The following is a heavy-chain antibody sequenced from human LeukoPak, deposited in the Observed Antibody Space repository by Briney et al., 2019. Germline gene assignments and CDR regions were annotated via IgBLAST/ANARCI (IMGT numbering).Heavy chain of an antibody. V-gene: IGHV3-21*01. CDR1: GFTFSSYS. CDR3: ARDAPYYYDSSGYQTEDY. Sequence: GGSLRLSCAAYGFTFSSYSMNWDRQAPGKVLEWVSSIISSSSYIYYADSVKGRFTISRDNAKNSLYLQMNSLRAEDTAEYYCARDAPYYYDSSGYQTEDYWGQGTLVTVSS. D-gene: IGHD3-22*01. J-gene: IGHJ4*02. CDR2: IISSSSYI.